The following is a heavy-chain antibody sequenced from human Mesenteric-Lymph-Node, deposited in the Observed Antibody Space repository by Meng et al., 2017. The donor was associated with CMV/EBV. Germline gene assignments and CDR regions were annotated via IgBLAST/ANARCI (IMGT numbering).Heavy chain of an antibody. CDR2: INPSPGST. CDR1: GYTFTIYY. J-gene: IGHJ6*02. CDR3: ARVRVGATLDYSGMDL. V-gene: IGHV1-46*01. D-gene: IGHD1-26*01. Sequence: ASVKVSCKASGYTFTIYYIHWVRQAPGQGLEWMGIINPSPGSTTYAQKFQDRVTMTRDTSTSTVYMELSNLRSDDTAVYYCARVRVGATLDYSGMDLWGQGTTVTVSS.